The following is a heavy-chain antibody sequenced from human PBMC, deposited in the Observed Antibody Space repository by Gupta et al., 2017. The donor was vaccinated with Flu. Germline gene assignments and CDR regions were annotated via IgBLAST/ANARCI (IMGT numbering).Heavy chain of an antibody. CDR1: A. CDR2: ISGSGGST. V-gene: IGHV3-23*01. Sequence: AMSWVRQAPGKGLEWVSAISGSGGSTYYADSVKGRFTISRDNSKNTLYLQMNSLRAEDTAVYYCAKDWQDYGDYDDLSPDYWGQGTLVTVSS. D-gene: IGHD4-17*01. J-gene: IGHJ4*02. CDR3: AKDWQDYGDYDDLSPDY.